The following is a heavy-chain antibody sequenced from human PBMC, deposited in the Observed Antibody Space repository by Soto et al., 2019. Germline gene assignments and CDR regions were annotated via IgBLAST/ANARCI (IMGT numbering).Heavy chain of an antibody. CDR1: GGAFSSYA. V-gene: IGHV1-69*13. D-gene: IGHD1-26*01. CDR2: IIPIFGTA. CDR3: AKLPMSVGATTSAVDY. Sequence: SLNVSCKASGGAFSSYAISLVRQAPGQGLEWMGGIIPIFGTANYAQKFQGRVTITADESTSTAYMELSSLRSEDTAVYYCAKLPMSVGATTSAVDYWGQGTLVTVSS. J-gene: IGHJ4*02.